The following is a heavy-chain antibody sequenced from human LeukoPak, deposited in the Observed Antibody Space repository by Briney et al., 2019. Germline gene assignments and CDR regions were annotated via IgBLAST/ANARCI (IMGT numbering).Heavy chain of an antibody. CDR2: INWNGGST. J-gene: IGHJ6*03. V-gene: IGHV3-20*04. Sequence: GGSLRLSCAASGFTFDDYGMSWVRQAPGKGLEWVSGINWNGGSTGYADSVKGRFTISRDNAKNSLYLQMNSLRAEDTALYYCATAAAAGTQDYYYYYMDVWGKGTTVTVSS. D-gene: IGHD6-13*01. CDR3: ATAAAAGTQDYYYYYMDV. CDR1: GFTFDDYG.